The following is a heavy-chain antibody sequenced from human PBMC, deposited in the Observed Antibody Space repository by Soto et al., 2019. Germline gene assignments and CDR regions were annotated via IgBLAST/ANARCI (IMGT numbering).Heavy chain of an antibody. D-gene: IGHD6-19*01. CDR2: IYPGDSDT. CDR3: ARALIAVAVGGRYYYYGMDF. CDR1: GYSFTSYW. Sequence: LGESLKISCKGSGYSFTSYWIGWVRQMPGKGLEWMGIIYPGDSDTRYSPSFQGQVTISADKSISTAYLQWSSLKASDTAMYYCARALIAVAVGGRYYYYGMDFWGQATTVTVFS. J-gene: IGHJ6*02. V-gene: IGHV5-51*01.